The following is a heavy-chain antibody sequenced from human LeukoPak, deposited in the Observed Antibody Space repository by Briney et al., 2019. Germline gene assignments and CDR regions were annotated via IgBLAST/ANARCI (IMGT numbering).Heavy chain of an antibody. V-gene: IGHV4-61*02. D-gene: IGHD3-16*02. J-gene: IGHJ6*03. Sequence: SETLSLTCTVSGGSISSGSYYWSWIRQPAGKGLEWIGRIYTSGGTNYNPSLKSRVTISVDTSKNQFSLKLSSVTAADTAVYYCARYRHGYYYYYMDVWGKGTTVTISS. CDR2: IYTSGGT. CDR1: GGSISSGSYY. CDR3: ARYRHGYYYYYMDV.